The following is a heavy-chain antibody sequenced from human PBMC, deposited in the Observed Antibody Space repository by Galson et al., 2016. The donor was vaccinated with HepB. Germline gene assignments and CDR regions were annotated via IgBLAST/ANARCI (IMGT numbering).Heavy chain of an antibody. CDR1: GFTFSSYD. J-gene: IGHJ6*02. V-gene: IGHV3-13*01. CDR3: ARGGGYSGYFGMDV. D-gene: IGHD4-23*01. CDR2: IGTSGDT. Sequence: SLRLSCAASGFTFSSYDMHWVRQATGKGLEWASAIGTSGDTYYPGSVKGRLTISRENAKNSLYLQMNTLRAGDTAVYYCARGGGYSGYFGMDVWGQGTTVTVSS.